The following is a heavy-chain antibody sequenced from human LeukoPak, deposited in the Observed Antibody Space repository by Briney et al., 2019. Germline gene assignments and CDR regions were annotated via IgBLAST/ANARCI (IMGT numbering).Heavy chain of an antibody. V-gene: IGHV1-46*01. J-gene: IGHJ4*02. CDR1: GYTFTSYY. CDR2: INPSGGST. CDR3: TKGTIWLPFDY. D-gene: IGHD5-18*01. Sequence: ASVKVSCKSSGYTFTSYYMYWVRQAPGQGLEWMGIINPSGGSTSYAQKFQGRVTMTRDTSTSTVYMELSSLRSEDTAVYYCTKGTIWLPFDYWGQGTLVTVSS.